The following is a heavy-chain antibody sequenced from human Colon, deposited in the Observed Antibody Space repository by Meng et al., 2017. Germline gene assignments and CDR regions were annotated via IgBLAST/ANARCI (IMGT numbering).Heavy chain of an antibody. Sequence: SETLSLTCTVSGGSISGYYWNWIRQPAGKGLEWIGRIYTSGSTNYNPSLKSRVTVSIDTSKNQFSLKLSSVTAADTALYYCARAGIQSGSYYPLAYWGQGKLVNGAS. CDR2: IYTSGST. J-gene: IGHJ4*02. CDR3: ARAGIQSGSYYPLAY. V-gene: IGHV4-4*07. D-gene: IGHD1-26*01. CDR1: GGSISGYY.